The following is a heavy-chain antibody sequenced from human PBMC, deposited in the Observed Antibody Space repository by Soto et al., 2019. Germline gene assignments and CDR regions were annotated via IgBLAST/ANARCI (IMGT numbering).Heavy chain of an antibody. D-gene: IGHD6-13*01. V-gene: IGHV2-5*02. CDR2: IYWDDDK. Sequence: QITLKESGPPLVKPTQTLTLTCTFSGFSLSTSGVGVGWIRQPPGKALEWLALIYWDDDKRYSPSLKSRLTITKDTSKNQVVLTMTNMDPVDTATYYCAHNIAAADRTYNWFDPWGQGTLVTVSS. CDR1: GFSLSTSGVG. CDR3: AHNIAAADRTYNWFDP. J-gene: IGHJ5*02.